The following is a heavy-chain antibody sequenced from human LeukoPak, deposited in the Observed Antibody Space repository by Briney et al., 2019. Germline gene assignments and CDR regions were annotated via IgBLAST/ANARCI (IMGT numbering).Heavy chain of an antibody. CDR2: INLNSGGT. D-gene: IGHD2-15*01. CDR1: GYTFTGYY. V-gene: IGHV1-2*02. Sequence: ASVKVSCKASGYTFTGYYMHWVRQAPGQGLEWMGWINLNSGGTNYAQKFQGRVTMTRDTSISTAYMELSRLRSDDTAVYYCATVAADTFDYWGQGTLVTVSS. CDR3: ATVAADTFDY. J-gene: IGHJ4*02.